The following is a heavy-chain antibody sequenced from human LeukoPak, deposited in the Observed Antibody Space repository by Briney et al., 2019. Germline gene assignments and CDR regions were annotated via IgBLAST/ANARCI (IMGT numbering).Heavy chain of an antibody. Sequence: SETLSLTCTVSGGSISSSSFYWGWIRQPPGKGLEWIGSIYYTGATYYNPSLKSRVTISVDTSNNQFSLKLSSMTAADTVVYYCARQVVYYYDSSGSSYAFDIWGQGTMVTV. V-gene: IGHV4-39*01. D-gene: IGHD3-22*01. J-gene: IGHJ3*02. CDR2: IYYTGAT. CDR1: GGSISSSSFY. CDR3: ARQVVYYYDSSGSSYAFDI.